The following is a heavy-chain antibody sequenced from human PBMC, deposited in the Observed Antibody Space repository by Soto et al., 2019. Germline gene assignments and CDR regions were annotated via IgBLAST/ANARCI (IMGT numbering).Heavy chain of an antibody. CDR3: ARISTPVGWFDP. V-gene: IGHV1-69*13. CDR1: GGTISIYA. Sequence: SVNVYCKTSGGTISIYAISWVRQAPGQGLEWMGGIIPIFGTANYAQKFQGRVTITADESTSTAYMELSSLRSEDTAVYYCARISTPVGWFDPWGQGTLVTVSS. J-gene: IGHJ5*02. CDR2: IIPIFGTA. D-gene: IGHD2-2*01.